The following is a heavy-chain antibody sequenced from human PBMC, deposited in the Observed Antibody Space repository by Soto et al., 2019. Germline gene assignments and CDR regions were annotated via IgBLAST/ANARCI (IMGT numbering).Heavy chain of an antibody. D-gene: IGHD2-8*02. J-gene: IGHJ4*02. V-gene: IGHV3-30*03. Sequence: QVQLVESGGGVVQPGRSLRLSCAASGFTFSSYGMHWVRQAPGKGLEWVAVISYDGSNKYYADSVEGRFTISRDNSKNTLYLQMNSLRAEDTAVYYCATGTGGWTFDYWCQGTLVTVSS. CDR2: ISYDGSNK. CDR1: GFTFSSYG. CDR3: ATGTGGWTFDY.